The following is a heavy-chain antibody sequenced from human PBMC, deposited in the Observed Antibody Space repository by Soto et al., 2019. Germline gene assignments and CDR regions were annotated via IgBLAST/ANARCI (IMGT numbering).Heavy chain of an antibody. CDR1: GGTFSSYA. V-gene: IGHV1-69*13. CDR2: IIPIFGTA. J-gene: IGHJ5*02. CDR3: ARVDYYDSSGPPLWFDP. Sequence: ASVEVSCKASGGTFSSYAISWVRQAPGQGLEWMGGIIPIFGTANYAQKFQGRVTITADESTSTAYMELSSLRSEDTAVYYCARVDYYDSSGPPLWFDPWGQGPMLTV. D-gene: IGHD3-22*01.